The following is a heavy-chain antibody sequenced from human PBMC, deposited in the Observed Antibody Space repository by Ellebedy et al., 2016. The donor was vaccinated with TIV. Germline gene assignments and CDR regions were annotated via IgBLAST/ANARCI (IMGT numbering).Heavy chain of an antibody. CDR3: ARDGVVAATDY. J-gene: IGHJ4*02. CDR1: GFTFSSYS. V-gene: IGHV3-48*04. D-gene: IGHD2-15*01. CDR2: ISSSGSTI. Sequence: GESLKISCAASGFTFSSYSMNWVRQAPGKGLEWVSYISSSGSTIYYADSVKGRFTISRDNAKNSLYLQMNSLRAEDTAVYYCARDGVVAATDYWGQGTLVTVSS.